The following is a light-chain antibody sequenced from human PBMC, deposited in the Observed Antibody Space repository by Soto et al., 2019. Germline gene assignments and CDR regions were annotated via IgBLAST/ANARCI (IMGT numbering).Light chain of an antibody. Sequence: EVVLTQSPVTLSLSPGERATLSCRASQSFRGLLAWYQQKPGQAPRLLIYDAYNRATGIPPRFSGSGSGIDFTLTISSLEHEDSAVYYCQQRHMWPITFGQGTRLEIK. CDR2: DAY. J-gene: IGKJ5*01. V-gene: IGKV3-11*01. CDR1: QSFRGL. CDR3: QQRHMWPIT.